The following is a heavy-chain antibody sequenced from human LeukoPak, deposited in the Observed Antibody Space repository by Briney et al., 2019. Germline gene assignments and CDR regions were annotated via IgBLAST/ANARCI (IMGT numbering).Heavy chain of an antibody. J-gene: IGHJ4*02. CDR2: IYHSGST. CDR3: ARVLRAASWRSYDY. D-gene: IGHD5-18*01. V-gene: IGHV4-4*02. Sequence: SGTLSLTCAVSGGSISSSNWWSWVRQPPGKGLEWIGEIYHSGSTNYNPSLKSRVTISIDTSTNQFSLRLNSMTAADTAVYYCARVLRAASWRSYDYWGQGSLVTVSS. CDR1: GGSISSSNW.